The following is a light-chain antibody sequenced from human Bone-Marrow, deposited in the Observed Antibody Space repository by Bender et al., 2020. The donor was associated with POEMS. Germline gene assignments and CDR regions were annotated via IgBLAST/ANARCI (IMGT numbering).Light chain of an antibody. V-gene: IGLV2-14*03. CDR2: GVN. CDR1: ISDLGGYAY. J-gene: IGLJ1*01. CDR3: LSSTLTNSFV. Sequence: QSALTQPPSASGSPGQSITISCSGAISDLGGYAYVSWYQHHPGKAPKLIISGVNNRPSGVSDRFSGAKSGDTASLTISGLQSEDEADYYCLSSTLTNSFVFGPGTKVIV.